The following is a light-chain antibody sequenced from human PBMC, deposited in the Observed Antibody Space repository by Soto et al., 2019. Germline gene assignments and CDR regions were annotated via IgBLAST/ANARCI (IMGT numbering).Light chain of an antibody. CDR1: SSDVGGYNY. J-gene: IGLJ2*01. Sequence: QSALTQSPSASGSPGQSLTISCTGTSSDVGGYNYVFWYQQHPGKAPKLMIYEVNKRPSGVPDRFSGSKSGNTASLTVSGLQAEDEADYYCSSYAGSDIFVFGGGTQLTVL. V-gene: IGLV2-8*01. CDR2: EVN. CDR3: SSYAGSDIFV.